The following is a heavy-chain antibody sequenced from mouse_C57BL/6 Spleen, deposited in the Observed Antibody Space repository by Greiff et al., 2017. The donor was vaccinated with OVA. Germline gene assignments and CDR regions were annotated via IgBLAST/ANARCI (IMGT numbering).Heavy chain of an antibody. Sequence: QVQLQQPGAELVKPGASVKLSCKASGYTFTSYWMQWVKQRPGQGLEWIGEIDPSDSYTNYNQKFKGKATLTVDTSSSTAYMQLSSLTSEDSAVYYCGRPPYSGSGYWYFDVWGTGTTVTVSS. CDR2: IDPSDSYT. CDR1: GYTFTSYW. J-gene: IGHJ1*03. D-gene: IGHD1-1*01. V-gene: IGHV1-50*01. CDR3: GRPPYSGSGYWYFDV.